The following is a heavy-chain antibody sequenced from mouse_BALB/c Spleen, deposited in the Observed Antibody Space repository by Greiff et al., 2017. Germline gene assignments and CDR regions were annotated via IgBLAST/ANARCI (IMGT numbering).Heavy chain of an antibody. D-gene: IGHD4-1*02. CDR3: AKPQLGRSWYFDV. V-gene: IGHV5-9-4*01. Sequence: DVILVESGGGLVKPGGSLKLSCAASGFTFSSYAMSWVRQSPEKRLEWVAEISSCGSYTYYPDTVTGRFTISRDNAKNTLYLEMSSLRSEDTAMYYCAKPQLGRSWYFDVWGAGTTVTVSS. CDR2: ISSCGSYT. J-gene: IGHJ1*01. CDR1: GFTFSSYA.